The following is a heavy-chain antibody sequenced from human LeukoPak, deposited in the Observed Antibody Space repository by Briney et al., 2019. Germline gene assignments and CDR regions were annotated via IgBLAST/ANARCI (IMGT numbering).Heavy chain of an antibody. J-gene: IGHJ4*02. D-gene: IGHD4-11*01. Sequence: ASVKVSCKASGYTFTSYYMHWVRQAPGQGLEWMGIINPSGGSTSYAQKFQGRVTMTRDMSTSTVYMEPSSLRSEDTAVYYCAREARTVTTTEDFDYWGQGTLVTVSS. V-gene: IGHV1-46*01. CDR3: AREARTVTTTEDFDY. CDR1: GYTFTSYY. CDR2: INPSGGST.